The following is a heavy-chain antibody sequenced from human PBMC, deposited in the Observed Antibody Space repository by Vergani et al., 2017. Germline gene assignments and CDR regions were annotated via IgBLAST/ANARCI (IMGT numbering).Heavy chain of an antibody. CDR2: ISFDGTNE. Sequence: QVQLVESGGGVVQPGTSLRLSCVVSGFALNRHSMYWVRQAPGKGLEWVVGISFDGTNEYYPDLLKGRFTISRDIAKNTLYLQVRSLRLEDTGVYHCVRARGLCAGGRCYTEAWDYWGQGTPVTVSS. CDR3: VRARGLCAGGRCYTEAWDY. V-gene: IGHV3-30-3*01. J-gene: IGHJ4*02. CDR1: GFALNRHS. D-gene: IGHD2-2*02.